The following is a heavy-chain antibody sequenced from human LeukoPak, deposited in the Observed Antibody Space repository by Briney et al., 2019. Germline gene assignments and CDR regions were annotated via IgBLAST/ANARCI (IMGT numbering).Heavy chain of an antibody. CDR1: GGSISSSSYY. D-gene: IGHD2-15*01. J-gene: IGHJ3*02. CDR3: GRDHRYCTGGGCFGSSNRAFDI. CDR2: IYYSGST. V-gene: IGHV4-39*07. Sequence: PSETLSLTCTVSGGSISSSSYYWGWIRQPPGKGLEWIGSIYYSGSTNYNPSLKSRVTISIDTSKNQFSLNLSSVTAADTAVYYCGRDHRYCTGGGCFGSSNRAFDIWGQGTMVTVSS.